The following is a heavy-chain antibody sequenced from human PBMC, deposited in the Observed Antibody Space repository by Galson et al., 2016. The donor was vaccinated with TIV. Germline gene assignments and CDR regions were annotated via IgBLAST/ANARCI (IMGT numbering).Heavy chain of an antibody. CDR1: GVSINDYY. Sequence: SETLSLTCTVSGVSINDYYWSWIRQAAGKRLEWIGRMYIPGNRNYNPTLKSRVTMSAHTSKNQFSLTLAAVTAADTAVYFCARDWWVTYIDLPYFEDWGQGILVTVSS. J-gene: IGHJ4*02. V-gene: IGHV4-4*07. CDR3: ARDWWVTYIDLPYFED. CDR2: MYIPGNR. D-gene: IGHD2-15*01.